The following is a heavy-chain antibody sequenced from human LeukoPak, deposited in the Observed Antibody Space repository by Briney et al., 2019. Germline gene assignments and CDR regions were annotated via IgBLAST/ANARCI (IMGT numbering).Heavy chain of an antibody. D-gene: IGHD1-26*01. CDR1: EYSFTNYW. V-gene: IGHV5-51*01. J-gene: IGHJ4*02. CDR2: IYPGDSDT. CDR3: ARLGIVGATKGIFDY. Sequence: GESLKISCKGSEYSFTNYWIGWVRQMPRKGLEWMGIIYPGDSDTRYSPSFQGHVTISADKSITTAYLQWNSLKASDTAMYYCARLGIVGATKGIFDYWGQGTLVTVSS.